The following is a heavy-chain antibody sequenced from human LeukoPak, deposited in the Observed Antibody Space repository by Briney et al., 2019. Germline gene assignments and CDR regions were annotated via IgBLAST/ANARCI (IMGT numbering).Heavy chain of an antibody. CDR1: GGSISSGGYY. Sequence: SETLSLTCTVSGGSISSGGYYWSWIRQPPGKGLEWIGYIYYSGSTNYNPSLKSRVTISVDTSKNQFSLKLSSVTAADTAVYYCARVQGVYCSSTSCYNHYYYMDVWGKGTTVTVSS. CDR3: ARVQGVYCSSTSCYNHYYYMDV. J-gene: IGHJ6*03. CDR2: IYYSGST. V-gene: IGHV4-61*08. D-gene: IGHD2-2*02.